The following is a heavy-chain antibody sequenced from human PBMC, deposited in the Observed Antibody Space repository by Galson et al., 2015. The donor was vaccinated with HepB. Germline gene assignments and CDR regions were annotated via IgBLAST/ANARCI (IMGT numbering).Heavy chain of an antibody. CDR3: ARHHRAVAVDVPYHFHY. D-gene: IGHD6-19*01. Sequence: SETLSLTCTVSGDSVSSSSYYWGWIRQTPGKGLEWIASIYYSGNTHYNPSLKSLVTISVDTPKNQFSLKLSSVTAADTALYYCARHHRAVAVDVPYHFHYWGQGTLVTVSS. V-gene: IGHV4-39*01. J-gene: IGHJ4*02. CDR2: IYYSGNT. CDR1: GDSVSSSSYY.